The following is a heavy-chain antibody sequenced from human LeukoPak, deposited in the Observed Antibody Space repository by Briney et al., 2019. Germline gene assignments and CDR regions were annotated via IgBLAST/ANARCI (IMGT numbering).Heavy chain of an antibody. D-gene: IGHD3-10*01. J-gene: IGHJ4*02. V-gene: IGHV6-1*01. CDR1: GDSVSSNSAA. CDR3: ARGSAARYYYYGSGSHPNFDY. Sequence: SQTLSLTCAISGDSVSSNSAAWNWIRQSPSRGLEWLGRTYYRSKWYNHYAVSVKSRITINPDTSKNQFSLKLSSVTAADTAVYYCARGSAARYYYYGSGSHPNFDYWGQGTLVTVSS. CDR2: TYYRSKWYN.